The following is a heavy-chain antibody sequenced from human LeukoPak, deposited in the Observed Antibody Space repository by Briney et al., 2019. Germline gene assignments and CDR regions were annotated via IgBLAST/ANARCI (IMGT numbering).Heavy chain of an antibody. CDR1: GFTFSSYW. CDR2: IKQDGSEK. D-gene: IGHD2-2*01. Sequence: PGGSLRLSCAASGFTFSSYWMNWVRQAPGKGLEWVANIKQDGSEKYYVDSVKGRFTISRDNAKNSLYLQMNSLRAEDTAVYYCAREDIVVVPAAMPKTDYYYYGMDVWGQGTTVTVSS. V-gene: IGHV3-7*01. J-gene: IGHJ6*02. CDR3: AREDIVVVPAAMPKTDYYYYGMDV.